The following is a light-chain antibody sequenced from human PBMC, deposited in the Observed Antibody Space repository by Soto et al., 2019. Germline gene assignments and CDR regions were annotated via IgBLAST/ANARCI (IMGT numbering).Light chain of an antibody. J-gene: IGKJ2*01. V-gene: IGKV3-15*01. Sequence: ETVMTQSPAVLSVSPGERATLSCRASQSVDSRLAWYQQKPGQAPRLLIYGASTRATGIPARFSGSGSGTNFPLTISTLQFENPAIYYCRQFSDSPPERTFGKGTKVDIK. CDR3: RQFSDSPPERT. CDR1: QSVDSR. CDR2: GAS.